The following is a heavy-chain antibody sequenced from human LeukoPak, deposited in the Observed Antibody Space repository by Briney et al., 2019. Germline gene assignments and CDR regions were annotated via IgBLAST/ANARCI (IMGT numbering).Heavy chain of an antibody. CDR3: ARDQYYYDSSGYWARSDAFDI. Sequence: PGGSLRLSCAASGFTFSSYAMSWVRQAPGKGLEWVSAISGSGSSTYYAGSVKGRFTISRDNSKNTLYLQMNSLRAEDTAVYYCARDQYYYDSSGYWARSDAFDIWGQGTMVTVSS. CDR1: GFTFSSYA. CDR2: ISGSGSST. D-gene: IGHD3-22*01. V-gene: IGHV3-23*01. J-gene: IGHJ3*02.